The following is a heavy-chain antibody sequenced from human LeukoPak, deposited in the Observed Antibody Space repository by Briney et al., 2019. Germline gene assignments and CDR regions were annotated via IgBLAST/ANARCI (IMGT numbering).Heavy chain of an antibody. CDR1: GYTFTSYD. CDR3: ARDWSSANGVFDY. D-gene: IGHD6-19*01. J-gene: IGHJ4*02. V-gene: IGHV1-18*01. CDR2: MNPNSGNT. Sequence: ASVKVSCKASGYTFTSYDINWVRQATGQGLEWMGWMNPNSGNTNYAQKLQGRVTMTTDTSTSTAYMELRSLRSDDTAVYYCARDWSSANGVFDYWGQGTLVTVSS.